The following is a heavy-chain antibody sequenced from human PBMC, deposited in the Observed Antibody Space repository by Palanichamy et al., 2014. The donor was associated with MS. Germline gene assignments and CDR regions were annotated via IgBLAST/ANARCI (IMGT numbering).Heavy chain of an antibody. D-gene: IGHD3-22*01. CDR2: INSDGSST. CDR1: GFTFSSYW. V-gene: IGHV3-74*01. J-gene: IGHJ4*02. CDR3: ARVGVGGYYDSSGFLDY. Sequence: EVQLVESGGGLVQPGGSLRLSCAASGFTFSSYWMHWVRQAPGKGLVWVSRINSDGSSTSYADSVKGRFTISRDNAKNTLYLQMNSLRAEDTAVYYCARVGVGGYYDSSGFLDYWGQGTLVTVSS.